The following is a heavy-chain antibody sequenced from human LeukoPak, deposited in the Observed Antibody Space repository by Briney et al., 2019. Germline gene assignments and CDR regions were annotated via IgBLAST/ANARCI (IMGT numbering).Heavy chain of an antibody. V-gene: IGHV3-23*01. CDR2: IGAGGTFT. J-gene: IGHJ4*02. D-gene: IGHD5-18*01. CDR1: GYRFTSYW. CDR3: ARDYATDTDMV. Sequence: GESLKISCKVSGYRFTSYWIGWVRQMPGKGLEWVSGIGAGGTFTYYADSVKGRFTISRDNSKSTVYLQMNSLRAEDTAVYYCARDYATDTDMVWGQGTLVTVSS.